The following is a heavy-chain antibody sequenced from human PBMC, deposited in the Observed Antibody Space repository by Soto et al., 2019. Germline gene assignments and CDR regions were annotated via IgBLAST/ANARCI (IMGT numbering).Heavy chain of an antibody. D-gene: IGHD3-22*01. J-gene: IGHJ3*02. Sequence: QVQLQESGPGLVKPSQTLSLTCTVSGGSISSGDYYWSWIRQPPGKGLEWIGYIYYSGSTYYNPSLKSRVTISVDTSKNQFSLKLSSVTAADTAVYYCARGVSTMIVVVTPRVAFDIWGQGTMVTVSS. V-gene: IGHV4-30-4*01. CDR3: ARGVSTMIVVVTPRVAFDI. CDR2: IYYSGST. CDR1: GGSISSGDYY.